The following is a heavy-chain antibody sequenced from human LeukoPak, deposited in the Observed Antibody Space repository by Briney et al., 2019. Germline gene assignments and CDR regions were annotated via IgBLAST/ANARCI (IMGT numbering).Heavy chain of an antibody. CDR2: IYTSGST. J-gene: IGHJ6*03. V-gene: IGHV4-61*02. CDR3: AREVRDFWSGYNHYYYMDV. CDR1: GGSISSGSYY. D-gene: IGHD3-3*01. Sequence: SETLSLTCTVSGGSISSGSYYRSWIRQPAGKGLEWIGRIYTSGSTNYNPSLKSRVTISVDTSKDQFSLKLSSVTAADTAVYYCAREVRDFWSGYNHYYYMDVWGKGTTVTVSS.